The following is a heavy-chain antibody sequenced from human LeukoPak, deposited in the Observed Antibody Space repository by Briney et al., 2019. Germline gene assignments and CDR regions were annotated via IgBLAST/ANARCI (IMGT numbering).Heavy chain of an antibody. V-gene: IGHV1-69*05. D-gene: IGHD1-26*01. CDR1: GGTFSSYA. CDR2: IIPIFGTA. Sequence: ASVKVSCKASGGTFSSYAISWVRQAPGQGLEWMGGIIPIFGTANYAQKFQGRVTITTDESTSTAYMELSRLRSDDTAVYYCARLTWELKTYYPDYWGQGTLVTVSS. J-gene: IGHJ4*02. CDR3: ARLTWELKTYYPDY.